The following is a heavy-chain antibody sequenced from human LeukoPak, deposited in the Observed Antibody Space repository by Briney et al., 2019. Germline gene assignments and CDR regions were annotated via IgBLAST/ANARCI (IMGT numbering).Heavy chain of an antibody. V-gene: IGHV3-30*02. D-gene: IGHD4-17*01. CDR2: IRYDGNNK. J-gene: IGHJ6*03. CDR1: GFIFSDYV. CDR3: AKPLHTRDYGGSYYYMDV. Sequence: GGSLRLSCAASGFIFSDYVMHWVRQAPGKGLEWVAFIRYDGNNKYYADSVKGRFTISRDNSKNTLYLQMNSLRAEDTAVYYCAKPLHTRDYGGSYYYMDVWGKGTTVSISS.